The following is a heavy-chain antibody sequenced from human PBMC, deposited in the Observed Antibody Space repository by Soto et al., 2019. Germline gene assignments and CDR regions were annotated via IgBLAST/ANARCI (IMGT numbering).Heavy chain of an antibody. V-gene: IGHV3-23*01. Sequence: EVQLLESGGGLVQPGGSLRLSCAASGFTFSSYTMSWVRQDPGKGLEWVSAISGSGGSTYYADSVKGRFTISRDNSKNTLYLQMNSLRAEDTAVYYCAKDGLGFGELPYSDYWGQGTLVTVSS. J-gene: IGHJ4*02. D-gene: IGHD3-10*01. CDR1: GFTFSSYT. CDR3: AKDGLGFGELPYSDY. CDR2: ISGSGGST.